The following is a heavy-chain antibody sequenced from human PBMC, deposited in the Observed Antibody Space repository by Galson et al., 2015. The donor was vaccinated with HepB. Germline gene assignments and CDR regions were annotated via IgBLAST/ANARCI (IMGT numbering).Heavy chain of an antibody. CDR3: ARGQTVDSPSELDY. V-gene: IGHV1-2*02. J-gene: IGHJ4*02. CDR2: INPNSGGT. Sequence: QSGAEVKKPGESLKIPCKASGYTFTGYYMHWVRQAPGQGLEWMGWINPNSGGTNYAQKFQGRVTMTRDTSISTAYMELSRLRSDDTAVYYCARGQTVDSPSELDYWGQGTLVTVSS. CDR1: GYTFTGYY. D-gene: IGHD5-24*01.